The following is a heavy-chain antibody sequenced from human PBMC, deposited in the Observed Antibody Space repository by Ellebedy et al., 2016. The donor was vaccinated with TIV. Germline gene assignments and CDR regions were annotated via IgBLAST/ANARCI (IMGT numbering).Heavy chain of an antibody. D-gene: IGHD5/OR15-5a*01. CDR1: GFTFSSSD. CDR3: ARELSVYDRGDYDF. Sequence: GESLKISCAASGFTFSSSDMHWVRQAPGKGLEWVSLINWDDGSTYYADSVKGRFTISRDNARNSLFLQMNSLRDDDTATYYCARELSVYDRGDYDFWGQGTLVTVSS. V-gene: IGHV3-NL1*01. CDR2: INWDDGST. J-gene: IGHJ4*02.